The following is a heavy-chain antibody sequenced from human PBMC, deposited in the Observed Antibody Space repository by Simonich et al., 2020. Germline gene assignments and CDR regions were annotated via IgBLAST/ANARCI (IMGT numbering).Heavy chain of an antibody. Sequence: EVQLLESGGGLVQPGGSLRLSCAASGFTFSSYAMSWVRRAPGKGVGGVSAISGSGGSTYYSDAVKGRFTISRDNSKNTLYLQMNSLRAEDTAVYYCAKRSGVSITGTFDYWGQGTLVTVSS. CDR1: GFTFSSYA. CDR2: ISGSGGST. CDR3: AKRSGVSITGTFDY. V-gene: IGHV3-23*01. D-gene: IGHD1-7*01. J-gene: IGHJ4*02.